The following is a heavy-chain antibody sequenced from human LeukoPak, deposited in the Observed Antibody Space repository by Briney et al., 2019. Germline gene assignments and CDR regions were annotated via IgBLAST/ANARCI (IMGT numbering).Heavy chain of an antibody. Sequence: GGSLRLSCAASGFTFSAYSMNWVRQAPGKGLEWVSYISSGSRTIYYADSVKGRFTVSRDNAKNSLYLQMNSLRAEDTAVYYCARESIAGHQDFDYWGQGTLVTVSS. J-gene: IGHJ4*02. D-gene: IGHD2-15*01. CDR1: GFTFSAYS. V-gene: IGHV3-48*01. CDR3: ARESIAGHQDFDY. CDR2: ISSGSRTI.